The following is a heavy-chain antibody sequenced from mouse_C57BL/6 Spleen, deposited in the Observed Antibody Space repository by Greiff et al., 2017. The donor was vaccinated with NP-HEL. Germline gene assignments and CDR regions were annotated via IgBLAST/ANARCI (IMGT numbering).Heavy chain of an antibody. CDR3: ARLTYGYDEGFAY. V-gene: IGHV1-18*01. CDR2: INPNNGGT. D-gene: IGHD2-2*01. Sequence: VHVKQSGPELVKPGASVKIPCKASGYTFTDYNMDWVKQSHGKSLEWIGDINPNNGGTIYNQKFKGKATLTVDKSSSTAYMELRSLTSEDTAVYYCARLTYGYDEGFAYWGQGTLVTVSA. J-gene: IGHJ3*01. CDR1: GYTFTDYN.